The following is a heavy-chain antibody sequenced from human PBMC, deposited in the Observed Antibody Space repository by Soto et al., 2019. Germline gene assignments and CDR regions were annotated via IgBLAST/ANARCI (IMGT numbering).Heavy chain of an antibody. V-gene: IGHV3-7*01. Sequence: EVPLVESGGGLVQPGGSLRLSCAASGFTFSSYWMSWVRQAPGKGLEWVANIKQDGSGKYYVYSVKGRFTISRDNAKNSLYLQMNSLRAEDTAVYYCARDPSRYSSGWFDSRGKGSLVTFAS. J-gene: IGHJ5*01. D-gene: IGHD6-19*01. CDR3: ARDPSRYSSGWFDS. CDR1: GFTFSSYW. CDR2: IKQDGSGK.